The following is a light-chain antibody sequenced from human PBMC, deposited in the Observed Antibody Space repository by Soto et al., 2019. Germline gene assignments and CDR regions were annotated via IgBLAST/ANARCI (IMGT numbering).Light chain of an antibody. CDR2: DAS. Sequence: EIVLTQSPATLSLSPGERATLSCRASQSVSSYLAWYQQKPGQAPRLLVYDASNRATGIPARFSGSGSGTVFTLTIASLEPEDFAVYYCQQRSKWPRTFGQGTKLEIK. V-gene: IGKV3-11*01. CDR1: QSVSSY. J-gene: IGKJ2*01. CDR3: QQRSKWPRT.